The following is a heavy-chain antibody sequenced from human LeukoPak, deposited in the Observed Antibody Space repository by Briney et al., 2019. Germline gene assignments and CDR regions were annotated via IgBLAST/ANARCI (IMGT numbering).Heavy chain of an antibody. V-gene: IGHV3-13*01. CDR1: GFTFIDYD. J-gene: IGHJ4*02. CDR3: ARGGIQVSGIDEFDY. D-gene: IGHD6-19*01. CDR2: IGIRGDT. Sequence: GGSLRLSCAASGFTFIDYDMHWVRQVIGKGLEWVSAIGIRGDTHYSGSVKGRFTISRENAESSLYLQMNNLRAEDTAVYYCARGGIQVSGIDEFDYWGQGTLVTVSS.